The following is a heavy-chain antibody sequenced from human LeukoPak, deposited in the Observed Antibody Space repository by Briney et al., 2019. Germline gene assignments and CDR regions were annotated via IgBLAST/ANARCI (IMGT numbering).Heavy chain of an antibody. J-gene: IGHJ4*02. Sequence: GGSLRLSCAVSGSIFSSYWMTWVRQAPGKGLEWMSNIDQDGSDKSYVDSVKGRFTISRDNAKNSLYLEMNSLRAEDTALYYCVRDQGAAGDYWGQGTLVIVSS. CDR1: GSIFSSYW. V-gene: IGHV3-7*01. CDR2: IDQDGSDK. CDR3: VRDQGAAGDY. D-gene: IGHD6-13*01.